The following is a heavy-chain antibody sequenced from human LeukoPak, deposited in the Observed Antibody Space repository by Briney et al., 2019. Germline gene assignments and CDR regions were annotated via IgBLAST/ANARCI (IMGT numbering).Heavy chain of an antibody. CDR3: AKVRSIAAAEAIDY. CDR2: ITSSGSTI. CDR1: GFTFSDYY. Sequence: PGGSLRLSCAASGFTFSDYYMSWIRQAPGKGLEWISYITSSGSTIYYTDSVKGRLTVSRDNSKNTLYLQMNSLRAEDTAVYYCAKVRSIAAAEAIDYWGQGTLVTVSS. J-gene: IGHJ4*02. D-gene: IGHD6-13*01. V-gene: IGHV3-11*01.